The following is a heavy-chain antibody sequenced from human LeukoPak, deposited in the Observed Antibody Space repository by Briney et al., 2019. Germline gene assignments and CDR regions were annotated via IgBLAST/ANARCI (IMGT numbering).Heavy chain of an antibody. CDR3: ARSADRSGYFREITLYYFDY. CDR2: ISNRGSTI. Sequence: GGSLRLSCAASGFTFSDSYMTWIRQAPGKGLEWVSYISNRGSTIHYADSVRGRFTISRDNAKKSLYLQMNSLRAEDTAVYYCARSADRSGYFREITLYYFDYWGQGTLVTVSS. CDR1: GFTFSDSY. D-gene: IGHD3-22*01. V-gene: IGHV3-11*01. J-gene: IGHJ4*02.